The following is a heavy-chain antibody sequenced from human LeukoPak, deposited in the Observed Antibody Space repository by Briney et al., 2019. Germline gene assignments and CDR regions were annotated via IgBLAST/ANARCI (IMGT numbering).Heavy chain of an antibody. CDR3: ARDNGYSYAADAFDI. CDR2: IYYSGST. CDR1: GGSISSGGYY. J-gene: IGHJ3*02. D-gene: IGHD5-18*01. V-gene: IGHV4-31*03. Sequence: SETLSLTCTVSGGSISSGGYYWSWIRQHPGKGLEWIGYIYYSGSTYYNPSLKSRVTISVDTSKNQFSLKLSSVTAADTAVYYCARDNGYSYAADAFDIWGQGTMVTVSS.